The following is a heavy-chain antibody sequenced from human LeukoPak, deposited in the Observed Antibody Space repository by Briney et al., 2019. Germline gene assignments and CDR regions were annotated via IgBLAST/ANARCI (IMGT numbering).Heavy chain of an antibody. CDR1: GFIFSDFS. CDR3: ARTIEMATISYFDY. J-gene: IGHJ4*02. D-gene: IGHD5-24*01. V-gene: IGHV3-11*04. Sequence: GGSLRLSCTVSGFIFSDFSMSWVRQAPGKGLEWVSYISSSDSTIYYADSVKGRFTISRDNAKNSLYLQMNSLRAGDTAVYYCARTIEMATISYFDYWGQGTLVTVSS. CDR2: ISSSDSTI.